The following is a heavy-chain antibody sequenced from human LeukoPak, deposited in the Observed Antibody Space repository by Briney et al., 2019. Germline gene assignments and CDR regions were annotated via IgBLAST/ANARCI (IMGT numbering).Heavy chain of an antibody. CDR2: INSDGSST. J-gene: IGHJ6*02. CDR3: ARAQRSSSSNYYYGMDV. V-gene: IGHV3-74*01. Sequence: PGGSLRLSCAASGFTFSSYWMHWVRQAPGKGLVWVSRINSDGSSTSYADSVKGRFTISRDNAKNTLYLQMNSLRAEDTAVYYCARAQRSSSSNYYYGMDVWGQGTTVTVSS. D-gene: IGHD6-6*01. CDR1: GFTFSSYW.